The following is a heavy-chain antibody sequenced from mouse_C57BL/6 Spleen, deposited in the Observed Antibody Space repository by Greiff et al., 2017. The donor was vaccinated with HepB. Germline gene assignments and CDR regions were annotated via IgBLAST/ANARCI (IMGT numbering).Heavy chain of an antibody. CDR3: ARSGYYGSSYWYFDV. J-gene: IGHJ1*03. D-gene: IGHD1-1*01. Sequence: EVKLVESGPGLAKPSQTLSLTCSVTGYSITSDYWNWIRKFPGNKLEYMGYISYSGSTYYNPSLKSRISITRDTSKNQYYLQLNSVTTEDTATYYCARSGYYGSSYWYFDVWGTGTTVTVSS. V-gene: IGHV3-8*01. CDR2: ISYSGST. CDR1: GYSITSDY.